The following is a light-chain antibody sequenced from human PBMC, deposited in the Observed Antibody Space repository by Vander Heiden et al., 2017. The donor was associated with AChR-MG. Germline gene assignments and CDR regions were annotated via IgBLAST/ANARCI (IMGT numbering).Light chain of an antibody. V-gene: IGLV1-40*01. CDR2: GNT. Sequence: QSVLTQPPSGSGAPGQRVTIPCTGSSSNIGEGYDVHWYQQLPGTAPKLLIYGNTNRPSGVPDRFSGSKSATSASLAITGLQPEDEGDYYCQSYDTSLSGGVFGGGTKVTVL. CDR1: SSNIGEGYD. J-gene: IGLJ3*02. CDR3: QSYDTSLSGGV.